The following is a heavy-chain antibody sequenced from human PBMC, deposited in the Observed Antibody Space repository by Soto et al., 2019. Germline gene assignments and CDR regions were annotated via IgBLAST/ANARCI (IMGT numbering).Heavy chain of an antibody. V-gene: IGHV1-18*01. CDR1: GYTFTSYG. CDR3: ARDGIRWWYFDY. Sequence: QVQLVQSGAEVKKPGASVKVSCKASGYTFTSYGISWVRQAPGQGLEWMGWISAYSGNTNYAQKLQGRGTMTTDSTPGPAYMELRSLRSDDTAVYYGARDGIRWWYFDYWGQGTQVTVSS. D-gene: IGHD2-15*01. CDR2: ISAYSGNT. J-gene: IGHJ4*02.